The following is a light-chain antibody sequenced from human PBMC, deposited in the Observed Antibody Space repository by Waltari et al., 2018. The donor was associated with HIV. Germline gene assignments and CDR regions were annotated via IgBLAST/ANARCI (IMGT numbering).Light chain of an antibody. CDR1: QAISNS. CDR3: QQYYSTTTWT. Sequence: DIQLTQSPASLSASVGDRVTITCRASQAISNSIAWYQQRPGKAPRLLLFDASRLETGVTSSFIGSGSGTFFTLTITTLQPGDFATYYCQQYYSTTTWTFGQGTRV. V-gene: IGKV1-NL1*01. CDR2: DAS. J-gene: IGKJ1*01.